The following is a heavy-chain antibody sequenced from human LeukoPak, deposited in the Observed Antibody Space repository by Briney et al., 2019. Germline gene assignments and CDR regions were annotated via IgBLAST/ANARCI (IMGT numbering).Heavy chain of an antibody. D-gene: IGHD3-10*01. CDR2: ISSDESIT. CDR3: ARHLNYYLDY. Sequence: GGSLRLSCAASGFTFSTDWMHWVRQAPGKGLVWVSRISSDESITSYADSVKGRFTISRDNAKDTLYLQMNSLRAEDTAVYYCARHLNYYLDYWGQGTLVTVSS. J-gene: IGHJ4*02. CDR1: GFTFSTDW. V-gene: IGHV3-74*01.